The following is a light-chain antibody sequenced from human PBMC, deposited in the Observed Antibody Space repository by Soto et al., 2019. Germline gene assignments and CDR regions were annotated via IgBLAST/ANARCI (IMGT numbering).Light chain of an antibody. J-gene: IGLJ2*01. CDR2: EVN. CDR3: SSYGGSDNLV. CDR1: SSDVGGYNY. V-gene: IGLV2-8*01. Sequence: QSVLTQPPSASGSPGQSVTISCTGTSSDVGGYNYVSWYQQHPGKAPELMIYEVNKRPSGVPDRFSGSKSGNTASLTVSGLQAEDEADYYCSSYGGSDNLVFGGGTKVTVL.